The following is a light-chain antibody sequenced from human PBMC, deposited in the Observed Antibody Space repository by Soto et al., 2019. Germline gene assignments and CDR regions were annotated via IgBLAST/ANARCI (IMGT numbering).Light chain of an antibody. J-gene: IGLJ2*01. Sequence: QSALTQPASVSGSPGQSITISCTGTSSDVGGYNYVSWNQQHPGKAPKLVIYEVTNRPSGVSNRFSGSKSANTASLTISGLQAEDEADYYCSSYTSSSTPVVFGGGTKVTVL. CDR1: SSDVGGYNY. CDR2: EVT. CDR3: SSYTSSSTPVV. V-gene: IGLV2-14*01.